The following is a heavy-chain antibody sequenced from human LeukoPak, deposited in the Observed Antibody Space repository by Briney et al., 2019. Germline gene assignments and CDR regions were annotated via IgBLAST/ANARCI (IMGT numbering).Heavy chain of an antibody. CDR1: GFTPSSYA. V-gene: IGHV3-30*04. CDR3: AREGGRYFDY. CDR2: ISYDGSNK. D-gene: IGHD3-16*01. J-gene: IGHJ4*02. Sequence: PGRSLRLSCAAPGFTPSSYAMHGVRQAPGKGLEWVAVISYDGSNKYYADSVKGRFTISRDNSKNTLYLQMNSLRAEDTAVYYCAREGGRYFDYWGQGTLVTVSS.